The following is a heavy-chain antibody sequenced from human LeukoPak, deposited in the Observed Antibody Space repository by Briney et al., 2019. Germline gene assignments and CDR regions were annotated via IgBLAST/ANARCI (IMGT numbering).Heavy chain of an antibody. CDR2: ISYDGSNK. CDR1: GFTFSSYA. J-gene: IGHJ4*02. V-gene: IGHV3-30*04. D-gene: IGHD6-6*01. CDR3: ARDKFGSSSQFDY. Sequence: GGSLRLSCAASGFTFSSYAMHWVRQAPGKGLEWVAVISYDGSNKYYADSVKGRFTISRDNSKNTLYLQMNSLRAEDTAVYYCARDKFGSSSQFDYWGQGTLVTVSS.